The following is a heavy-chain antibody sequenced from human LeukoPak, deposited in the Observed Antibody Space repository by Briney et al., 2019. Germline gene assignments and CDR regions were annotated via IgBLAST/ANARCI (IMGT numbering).Heavy chain of an antibody. CDR2: ISGSDGDT. CDR3: AKKAGHRSSWYFDY. V-gene: IGHV3-23*01. D-gene: IGHD6-13*01. CDR1: GFTFSSYA. J-gene: IGHJ4*02. Sequence: SGGSLRLSCAASGFTFSSYAMNWVRQAPGKGLEWVSGISGSDGDTYYADSVKGRFTVSRDNSKNTLYLQMNSLRAEDTAVYYRAKKAGHRSSWYFDYWGQGTLVTVSS.